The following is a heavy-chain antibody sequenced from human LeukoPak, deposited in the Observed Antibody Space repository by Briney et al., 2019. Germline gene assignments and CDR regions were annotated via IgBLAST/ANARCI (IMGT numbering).Heavy chain of an antibody. J-gene: IGHJ4*02. CDR1: GGSISSYY. V-gene: IGHV4-59*01. D-gene: IGHD2-2*01. Sequence: SETLPLTCTVSGGSISSYYWSWIRQPPGKGLEWIGYIYYSGSTNYNPSLKSRVTISVDTSKNQFSLKLSSVTAADTAVYYCARDRCSSTSCYEFDYWGQGTLVTVSS. CDR2: IYYSGST. CDR3: ARDRCSSTSCYEFDY.